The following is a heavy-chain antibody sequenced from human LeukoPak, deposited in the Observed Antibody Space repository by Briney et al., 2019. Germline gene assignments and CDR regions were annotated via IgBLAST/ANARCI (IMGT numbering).Heavy chain of an antibody. CDR1: GYSFTDYY. CDR2: INPNSGGT. Sequence: SVKVSRKTSGYSFTDYYMHWVRQAPGRGLEWMGWINPNSGGTNYAQKFQGRVTMTRDTSISTAYMELSRLRSDDTAVYYCAREEDGDYDIDYWGQGTLVTVSS. V-gene: IGHV1-2*02. CDR3: AREEDGDYDIDY. D-gene: IGHD4-17*01. J-gene: IGHJ4*02.